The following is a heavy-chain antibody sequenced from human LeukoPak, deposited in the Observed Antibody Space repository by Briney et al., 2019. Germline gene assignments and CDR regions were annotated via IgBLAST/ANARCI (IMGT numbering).Heavy chain of an antibody. D-gene: IGHD5-24*01. J-gene: IGHJ6*03. CDR1: GDSISRRNYY. V-gene: IGHV4-61*02. CDR2: IYTSGST. Sequence: SETLSLTCTVSGDSISRRNYYWSWIRQSAGKGLEWIGRIYTSGSTNYNPSLKSRVTISVDTSKNRFSLKLSSVTAADTAVYYCARGARDGYNLNYYYMDVWGKGTTVTISS. CDR3: ARGARDGYNLNYYYMDV.